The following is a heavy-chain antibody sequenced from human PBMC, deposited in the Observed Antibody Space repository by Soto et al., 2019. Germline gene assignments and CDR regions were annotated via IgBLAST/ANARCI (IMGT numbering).Heavy chain of an antibody. V-gene: IGHV2-70*04. CDR2: IDWDDDK. CDR1: GFSLSTDGMR. D-gene: IGHD6-19*01. J-gene: IGHJ5*02. CDR3: ARMWYTSGWYHLDP. Sequence: SGPTLVNPTQTLTLTCTFSGFSLSTDGMRVSWIRQPPGKALEWLARIDWDDDKFHSSSLKTRLTISRDTSKNQVVLTMTNMDPVDTATYYCARMWYTSGWYHLDPWGQGTLVTVSS.